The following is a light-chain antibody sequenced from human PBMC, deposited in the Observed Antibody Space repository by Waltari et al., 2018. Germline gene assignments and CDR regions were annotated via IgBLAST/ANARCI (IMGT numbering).Light chain of an antibody. CDR1: QTISGY. CDR3: QQSYTTPWT. CDR2: AGC. J-gene: IGKJ1*01. Sequence: DIQMTQSPSSLSASVGDRITITCRAGQTISGYLNWYQQKSGIAPKLLIYAGCSLQSGVPSSVSGRGSGTDFTLTINSLQPEDSATYYCQQSYTTPWTFGQGTKVEVK. V-gene: IGKV1-39*01.